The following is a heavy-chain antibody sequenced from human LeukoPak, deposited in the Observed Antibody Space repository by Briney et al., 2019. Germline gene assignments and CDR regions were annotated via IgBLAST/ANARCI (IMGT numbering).Heavy chain of an antibody. V-gene: IGHV4-30-2*01. D-gene: IGHD6-13*01. CDR2: IYHSGST. J-gene: IGHJ5*02. CDR1: VGSISSGGSS. Sequence: PSETLSLTCAVSVGSISSGGSSWSWIRQPPGKGLGWIGYIYHSGSTYYNPSRKSRVTISVDRSKNQFSLKLSSVTAADTAVYYCAREDLWQQHWFDPWGQGTLVTVSS. CDR3: AREDLWQQHWFDP.